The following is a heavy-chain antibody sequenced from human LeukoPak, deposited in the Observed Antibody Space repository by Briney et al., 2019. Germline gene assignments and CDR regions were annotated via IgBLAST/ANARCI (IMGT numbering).Heavy chain of an antibody. CDR3: ARGMNYYDSSGYYYPDYYYGMDV. CDR2: INTDGSIT. V-gene: IGHV3-74*01. Sequence: AGGSLRLSCAASGFTFSDYWIHWVRQAPGKGLVWVSRINTDGSITNYADSVKGRFSISRDNSKNTLYLQMNSLRAEDTAVYYCARGMNYYDSSGYYYPDYYYGMDVWGQGTTVTVSS. CDR1: GFTFSDYW. J-gene: IGHJ6*02. D-gene: IGHD3-22*01.